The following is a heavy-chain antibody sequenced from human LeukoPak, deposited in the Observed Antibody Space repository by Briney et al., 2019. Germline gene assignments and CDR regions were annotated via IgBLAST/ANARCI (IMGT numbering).Heavy chain of an antibody. CDR3: APTAEAYTSWWKV. CDR2: INPDSGFT. CDR1: GYTFTDDY. Sequence: GSVTVSCKASGYTFTDDYMHWVRQAPGQGLEFMGWINPDSGFTNYAQTFKGRVTMTRDTSISTAYLEVRSLTSDDTAVYYCAPTAEAYTSWWKVWGQGTLVTVSS. J-gene: IGHJ4*02. V-gene: IGHV1-2*02. D-gene: IGHD3-16*01.